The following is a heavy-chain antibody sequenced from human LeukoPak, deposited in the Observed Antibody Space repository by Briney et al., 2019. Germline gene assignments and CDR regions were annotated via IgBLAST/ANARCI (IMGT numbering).Heavy chain of an antibody. CDR2: TYYRSKWSN. V-gene: IGHV6-1*01. Sequence: SQTLSLTCAISGDSVSSKGAAWNWIRQSPSRGLEWVRRTYYRSKWSNDYAASVKSRITVNPDTSKSQFSLQLSSVTPEDTAVYYCARSRAATFDCWGQGTLVTVSS. CDR1: GDSVSSKGAA. J-gene: IGHJ4*02. D-gene: IGHD2-15*01. CDR3: ARSRAATFDC.